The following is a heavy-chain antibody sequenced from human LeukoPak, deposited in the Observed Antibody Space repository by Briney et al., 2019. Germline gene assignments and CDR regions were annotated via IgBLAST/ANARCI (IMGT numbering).Heavy chain of an antibody. CDR2: ISSSSSYI. CDR3: AKGYDYAVGDV. J-gene: IGHJ6*02. D-gene: IGHD3-16*01. Sequence: GGSLRLSCAASGFTFSSYSMNWVRQAPGKGLKWVSSISSSSSYIYYADSVKGRFTISRDNSKNTLYLQMNSLRAEDTAVYYCAKGYDYAVGDVWGQGTTVTVSS. CDR1: GFTFSSYS. V-gene: IGHV3-21*01.